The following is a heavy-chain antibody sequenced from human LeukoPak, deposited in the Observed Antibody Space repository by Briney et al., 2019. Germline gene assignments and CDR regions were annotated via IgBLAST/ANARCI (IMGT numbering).Heavy chain of an antibody. CDR1: GYTLTELS. CDR2: FDPEDGET. V-gene: IGHV1-24*01. D-gene: IGHD3-22*01. J-gene: IGHJ4*02. Sequence: ASVKVSCKVSGYTLTELSMHWVRQAPGKGLEWMGGFDPEDGETIYAQKFQGRVTMTEDTSTDTAYMELSSLRSEDTAVYYCARAPYYYDSSGYYGYYFDYWGQGTLVTVSS. CDR3: ARAPYYYDSSGYYGYYFDY.